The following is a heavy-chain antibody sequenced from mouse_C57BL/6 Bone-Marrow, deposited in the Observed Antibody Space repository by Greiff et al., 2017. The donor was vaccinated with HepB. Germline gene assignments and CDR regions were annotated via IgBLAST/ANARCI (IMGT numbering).Heavy chain of an antibody. CDR2: IDPANGNT. Sequence: EVKLMESVAELVRPGASVKLSCTASGFNIKNTYMHWVKQRPEQGLEWIGRIDPANGNTKYAPKFQGKATITADTSSNTAYLQLSSLTSEDTAIYYCARTYYSNYQGLFAYWGQGTLVTVSA. CDR1: GFNIKNTY. J-gene: IGHJ3*01. V-gene: IGHV14-3*01. CDR3: ARTYYSNYQGLFAY. D-gene: IGHD2-5*01.